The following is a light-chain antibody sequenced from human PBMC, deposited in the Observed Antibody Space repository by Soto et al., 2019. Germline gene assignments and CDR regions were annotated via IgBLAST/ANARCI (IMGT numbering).Light chain of an antibody. CDR2: GAS. CDR3: QQYGSAPWWT. CDR1: QSVSSSY. J-gene: IGKJ1*01. Sequence: IVWTQSPGTLPLSPGERATLSCRASQSVSSSYLAWYQQRPGQAPRLLIYGASSRATGIPDRFSGSGSGTDFTLTISRLEPEDFAVYYCQQYGSAPWWTFGQGTKV. V-gene: IGKV3-20*01.